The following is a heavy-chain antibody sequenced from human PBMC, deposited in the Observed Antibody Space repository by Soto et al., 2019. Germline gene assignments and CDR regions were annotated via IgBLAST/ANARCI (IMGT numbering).Heavy chain of an antibody. V-gene: IGHV1-69*13. CDR3: ARGDATKIIVTTYYGLDV. J-gene: IGHJ6*02. CDR1: GGSFSNYG. Sequence: SVKVSCKASGGSFSNYGISWVRQAPGQGLEWMGGIIPVFGTPHYAQKFQDRVTITADESTSTVYMEVSSLTSEDTAVYYCARGDATKIIVTTYYGLDVWGQGTTVNVS. D-gene: IGHD3-22*01. CDR2: IIPVFGTP.